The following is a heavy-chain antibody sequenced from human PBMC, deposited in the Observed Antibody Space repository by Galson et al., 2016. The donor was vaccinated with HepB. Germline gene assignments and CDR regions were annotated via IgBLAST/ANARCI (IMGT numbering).Heavy chain of an antibody. J-gene: IGHJ3*02. V-gene: IGHV3-9*01. CDR2: ISWNSGGI. CDR3: ANQQDYPDAFDI. Sequence: SLRLSCAAFGFTFDDYAMHWVRQAPGKGLEWVSSISWNSGGIVYADSVKGRFTISRDNAKNSLYLQMNSLGIEDTALYYCANQQDYPDAFDIWGQGTMVTVSS. CDR1: GFTFDDYA. D-gene: IGHD4-11*01.